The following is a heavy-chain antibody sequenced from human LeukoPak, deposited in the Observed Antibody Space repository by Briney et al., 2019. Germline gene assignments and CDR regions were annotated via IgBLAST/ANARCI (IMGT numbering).Heavy chain of an antibody. CDR3: TRMTAGHDY. J-gene: IGHJ4*02. Sequence: PSETLSLTCAVYGGSFSGYFWTYVRQTPGKGLEWIGEINHSGYTNDSPSLKSRVTLSIDTSRKQFSLNLRSVTVADTGIYYCTRMTAGHDYWGQGTLVTVSS. V-gene: IGHV4-34*01. CDR1: GGSFSGYF. D-gene: IGHD2-21*02. CDR2: INHSGYT.